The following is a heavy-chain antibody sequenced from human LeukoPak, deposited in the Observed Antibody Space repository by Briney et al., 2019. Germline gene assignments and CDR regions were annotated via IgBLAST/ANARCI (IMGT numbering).Heavy chain of an antibody. Sequence: PGGSLRLSCAASGFTFSNAWMSWVRQAPGKGLEWVGRTKSKTGGGTTDYAAPVKGRFTISRDDSKNTLYLQMNSLKTEDTAVYYCTTAGYSRYAGGQGTLVTVSS. CDR2: TKSKTGGGTT. CDR1: GFTFSNAW. CDR3: TTAGYSRYA. V-gene: IGHV3-15*01. D-gene: IGHD6-13*01. J-gene: IGHJ4*02.